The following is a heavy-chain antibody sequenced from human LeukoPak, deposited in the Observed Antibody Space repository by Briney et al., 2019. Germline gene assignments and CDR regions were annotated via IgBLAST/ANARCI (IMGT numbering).Heavy chain of an antibody. CDR1: GYSFTSYW. CDR2: VDPTDSYT. CDR3: ARRDTLTGYGMDV. D-gene: IGHD3-9*01. V-gene: IGHV5-10-1*01. J-gene: IGHJ6*02. Sequence: RGESLKISCKGSGYSFTSYWINWVRQMPGKGLEWLGRVDPTDSYTSYSPSFHGHVTISVDKSINTAYLQWSSLKASDTAMYYCARRDTLTGYGMDVWGQGTTVTVSS.